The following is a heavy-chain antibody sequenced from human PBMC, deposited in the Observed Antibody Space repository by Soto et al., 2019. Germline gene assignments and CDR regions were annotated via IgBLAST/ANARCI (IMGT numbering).Heavy chain of an antibody. J-gene: IGHJ6*02. V-gene: IGHV3-30*18. CDR2: ISYDGSNK. Sequence: GGSLRLSCAASGFTFSSYGMHWVRQAPGKGLEWVAVISYDGSNKYYADSVKGRFTISRDNSKNTLYLQMNSLRAEDTAVYYCAKDRPLKYYYDSSPINGMDVWGQGTTVTVSS. D-gene: IGHD3-22*01. CDR3: AKDRPLKYYYDSSPINGMDV. CDR1: GFTFSSYG.